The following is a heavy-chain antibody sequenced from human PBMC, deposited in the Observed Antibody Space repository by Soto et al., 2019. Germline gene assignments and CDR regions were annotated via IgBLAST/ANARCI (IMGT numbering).Heavy chain of an antibody. Sequence: VGSLRLSCAASGFTFSSYSMNWVRQAPGKGLEWVSSISGNSNYMYYADSVKGRFTISRDNAKNSLYLQMNSLRAEDTAVYYCAREMIGSGSYDYWGQGIVVTVSS. J-gene: IGHJ4*02. D-gene: IGHD3-10*01. CDR1: GFTFSSYS. CDR3: AREMIGSGSYDY. CDR2: ISGNSNYM. V-gene: IGHV3-21*01.